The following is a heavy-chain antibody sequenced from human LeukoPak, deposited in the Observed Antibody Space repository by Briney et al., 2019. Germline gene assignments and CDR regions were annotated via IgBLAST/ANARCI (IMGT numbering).Heavy chain of an antibody. CDR1: GFTFRTYA. CDR3: AKDIRSGSNYHGY. D-gene: IGHD5-24*01. J-gene: IGHJ4*02. Sequence: GGSLRLSCVASGFTFRTYAMTWVRQGPGKGLEWVSAISDSGVNSYYADSVKGRFTISRDNSKNTLYLQMSSLRTEDTAVYYCAKDIRSGSNYHGYWGQGTLVTVSS. CDR2: ISDSGVNS. V-gene: IGHV3-23*01.